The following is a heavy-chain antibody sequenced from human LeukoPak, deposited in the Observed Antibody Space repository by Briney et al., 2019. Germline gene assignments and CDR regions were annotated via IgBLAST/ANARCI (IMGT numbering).Heavy chain of an antibody. CDR1: GFTFSSYE. J-gene: IGHJ4*02. CDR2: IYHSGST. CDR3: ARGGGGKAFDY. Sequence: GSLRLSCAASGFTFSSYEMNWVRQAPGKGLEWIGSIYHSGSTYYNPSLKSRVTISVDTSKNQFSLKLSSVTAADTAVYYCARGGGGKAFDYWGQGTLVTVSS. D-gene: IGHD4-23*01. V-gene: IGHV4-38-2*01.